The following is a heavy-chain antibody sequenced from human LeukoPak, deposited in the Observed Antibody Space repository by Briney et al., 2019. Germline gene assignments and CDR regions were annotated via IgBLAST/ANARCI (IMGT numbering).Heavy chain of an antibody. CDR2: IYYSGST. D-gene: IGHD3/OR15-3a*01. V-gene: IGHV4-59*12. J-gene: IGHJ5*02. Sequence: SETLSLTCPVSGGSISTYYWSWLRQPPGKGLEWIGYIYYSGSTNYNASLKSRVTISVDTSKNQLSLRLSTLTAADTAVYYCARDPGSYDFYFDPWGQGTLVTVSS. CDR3: ARDPGSYDFYFDP. CDR1: GGSISTYY.